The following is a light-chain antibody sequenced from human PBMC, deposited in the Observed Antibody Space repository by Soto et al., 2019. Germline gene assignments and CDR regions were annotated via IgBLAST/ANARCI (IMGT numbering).Light chain of an antibody. CDR3: TSYTRNNTLV. V-gene: IGLV2-14*03. Sequence: QSVLTQPASVSGSPGQWITISCTGTSSDVGAYTYVSWYQQHPGKAPKLMIYHVSSRPSGVSNRFSGSKSGNTASLTISGLQAEDEADYYCTSYTRNNTLVFGGGTKLTVL. J-gene: IGLJ2*01. CDR1: SSDVGAYTY. CDR2: HVS.